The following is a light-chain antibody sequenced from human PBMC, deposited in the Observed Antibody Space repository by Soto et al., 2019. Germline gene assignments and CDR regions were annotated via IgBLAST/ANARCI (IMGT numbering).Light chain of an antibody. CDR1: QTISSW. V-gene: IGKV1-5*03. CDR3: QQYNNYWT. Sequence: DIQMNQSPSTLSGSVGDRVTITCRASQTISSWLAWYQQKPGKAPKILIYKASTLKSGVPSRFSGSGSGTVFTLTISSLQPDDVGTYYCQQYNNYWTFGQGTKVDIK. CDR2: KAS. J-gene: IGKJ1*01.